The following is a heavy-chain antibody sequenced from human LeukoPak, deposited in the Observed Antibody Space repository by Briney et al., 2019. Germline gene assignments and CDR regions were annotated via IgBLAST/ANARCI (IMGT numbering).Heavy chain of an antibody. Sequence: PSETLSLTCTVSGGSVSSGSYYWSWIRQPPGKGLEWVGYVSYSGSTNYNPSLKSRVTISVDTSREQFSLKLSSVTAADTAVYYCARARSKWYHDYWGQGTLVTVSS. V-gene: IGHV4-61*01. J-gene: IGHJ4*02. CDR1: GGSVSSGSYY. D-gene: IGHD2-2*01. CDR2: VSYSGST. CDR3: ARARSKWYHDY.